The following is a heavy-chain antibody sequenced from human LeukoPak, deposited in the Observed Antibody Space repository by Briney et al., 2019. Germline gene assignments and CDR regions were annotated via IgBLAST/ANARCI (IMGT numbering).Heavy chain of an antibody. V-gene: IGHV4-61*02. J-gene: IGHJ4*02. Sequence: SQTLSLTCTVSGDSISSGDYYWSWIRQPAGKGLEWIGRISSSGSTNYNPSLKSRVTISVDTSKNQFSLKLSSVTAADTAVYYCARERYSYGHEEFDYWGQGTLVTVSS. CDR3: ARERYSYGHEEFDY. D-gene: IGHD5-18*01. CDR1: GDSISSGDYY. CDR2: ISSSGST.